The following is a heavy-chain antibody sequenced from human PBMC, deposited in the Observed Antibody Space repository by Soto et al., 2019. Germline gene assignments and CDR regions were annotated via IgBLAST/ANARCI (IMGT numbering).Heavy chain of an antibody. Sequence: GGSLRLSCAASGFTFSSYGMHWVRQASGKGLEWVAVISYDGSNKYYADSVKGRFTISRDNSKNTLYLQMNSLRAEDTAVYYCAKGGVVVGRRDYYYMDVWGKGTTVTVSS. CDR2: ISYDGSNK. D-gene: IGHD2-15*01. CDR3: AKGGVVVGRRDYYYMDV. V-gene: IGHV3-30*18. J-gene: IGHJ6*03. CDR1: GFTFSSYG.